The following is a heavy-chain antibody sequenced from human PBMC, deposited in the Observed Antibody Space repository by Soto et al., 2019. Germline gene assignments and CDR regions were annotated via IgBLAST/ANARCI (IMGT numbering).Heavy chain of an antibody. Sequence: GSLRLSCAASGFSVRDKYMTWVRQAPGQGLEWVSLISEQGTAVHADSVKGRFTISRDISKKALYLEMNNLRADDTALYYCATSIHNFGPHAFEIWGQGTMVTVSS. V-gene: IGHV3-53*01. CDR2: ISEQGTA. CDR3: ATSIHNFGPHAFEI. J-gene: IGHJ3*02. D-gene: IGHD1-1*01. CDR1: GFSVRDKY.